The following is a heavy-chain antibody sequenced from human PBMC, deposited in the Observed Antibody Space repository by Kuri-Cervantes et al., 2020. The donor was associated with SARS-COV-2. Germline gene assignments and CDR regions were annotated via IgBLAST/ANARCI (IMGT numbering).Heavy chain of an antibody. CDR2: IYYSGST. Sequence: GSLRLCCTVSGGSISSHYWSWIRQPPGKGLEWIGYIYYSGSTNYNPSLKSRVTISVDTSKNQFSLKLSSVTAADTAVYYCARHGTGYDFWSGYYGEDYWGQGTLVTVSS. CDR1: GGSISSHY. CDR3: ARHGTGYDFWSGYYGEDY. D-gene: IGHD3-3*01. V-gene: IGHV4-59*08. J-gene: IGHJ4*02.